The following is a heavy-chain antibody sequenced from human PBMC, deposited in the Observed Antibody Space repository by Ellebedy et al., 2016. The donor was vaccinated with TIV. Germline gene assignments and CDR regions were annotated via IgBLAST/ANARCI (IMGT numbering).Heavy chain of an antibody. V-gene: IGHV4-30-4*01. D-gene: IGHD4-23*01. CDR3: ARATAVGFDP. J-gene: IGHJ5*02. Sequence: MPSETLSLTCSVYGGSISRGDHAFAWIGQPPGKGLEWIGFIYYSGNTDYNPSLKNRVAMSVDTSKTQFSLKLTSVTASDTAVYYCARATAVGFDPWGQGALVTVSS. CDR2: IYYSGNT. CDR1: GGSISRGDHA.